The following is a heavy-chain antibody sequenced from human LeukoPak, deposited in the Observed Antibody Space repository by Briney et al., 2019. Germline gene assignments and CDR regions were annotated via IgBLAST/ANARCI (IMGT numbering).Heavy chain of an antibody. J-gene: IGHJ4*02. CDR3: ANSRVVYFDY. CDR1: GFTFSSYA. CDR2: ISGSGGST. Sequence: PGGSLRLSCAASGFTFSSYAMSWVRQAPGKGLERVSAISGSGGSTYYADSVKGRFTIPRDNSKNTLYLQMNSLRAEDTAVYYCANSRVVYFDYWGQGTLVTVSS. V-gene: IGHV3-23*01.